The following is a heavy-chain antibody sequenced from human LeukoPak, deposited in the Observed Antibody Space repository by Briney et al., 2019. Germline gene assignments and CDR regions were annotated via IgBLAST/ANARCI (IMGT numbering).Heavy chain of an antibody. J-gene: IGHJ4*02. D-gene: IGHD3-10*01. CDR1: GYAFSNYG. Sequence: ASVKVSCKASGYAFSNYGITWVRQAPGQGLEWMGTISGHNGDVNYAPKFQGRVTMTTDTSTTTAYMELRSLRFDDTAVYYCARYNSLLRGVTTSDYWGQGTLVTVSS. CDR3: ARYNSLLRGVTTSDY. CDR2: ISGHNGDV. V-gene: IGHV1-18*01.